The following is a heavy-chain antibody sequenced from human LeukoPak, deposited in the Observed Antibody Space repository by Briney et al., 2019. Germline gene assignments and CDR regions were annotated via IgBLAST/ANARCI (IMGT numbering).Heavy chain of an antibody. J-gene: IGHJ5*02. V-gene: IGHV4-34*01. Sequence: SETLSLACAVYGGSFSGYYWSWIRQPPGKGLEWIGEINHSGSTNYNPSLKSRVTISVDTSKNQFFLKVSSVTAADTAVYYCARGLDEYCSGGSCYPGWFDPWGQGTLVTVSS. D-gene: IGHD2-15*01. CDR2: INHSGST. CDR3: ARGLDEYCSGGSCYPGWFDP. CDR1: GGSFSGYY.